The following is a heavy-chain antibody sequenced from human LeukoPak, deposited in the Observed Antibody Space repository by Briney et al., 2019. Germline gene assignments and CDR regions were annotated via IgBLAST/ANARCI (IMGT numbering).Heavy chain of an antibody. J-gene: IGHJ4*02. D-gene: IGHD3-10*01. CDR3: ARHRGRYYDSGSYYYFDY. CDR2: INHSGST. V-gene: IGHV4-34*01. Sequence: PSETLSLTCAVYGGSFSGYYWSWIRQPPGKGLEWIGEINHSGSTNYNPSLKSRVTTSVDTSKNHFSLNLSSVTAADTAVYYCARHRGRYYDSGSYYYFDYWGQGTLVTVSS. CDR1: GGSFSGYY.